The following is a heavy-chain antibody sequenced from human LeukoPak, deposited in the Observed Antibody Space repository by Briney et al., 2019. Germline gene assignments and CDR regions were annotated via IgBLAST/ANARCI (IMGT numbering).Heavy chain of an antibody. J-gene: IGHJ4*02. V-gene: IGHV3-74*01. CDR2: IHRDGTTT. CDR3: ARDPIGGRPDF. D-gene: IGHD2-15*01. CDR1: GFTLRNYW. Sequence: GGSLRLSCAVSGFTLRNYWMHWIRQVPWKGLVWVSRIHRDGTTTDYADSVKGRFTISRDAAKDTLFLQMNSLRAEDTGVFYCARDPIGGRPDFWGQGTLVSVSS.